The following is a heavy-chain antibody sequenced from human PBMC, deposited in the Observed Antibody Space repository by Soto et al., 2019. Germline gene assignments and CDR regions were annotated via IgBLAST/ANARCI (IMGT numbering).Heavy chain of an antibody. CDR2: IGTAGDT. D-gene: IGHD2-8*01. Sequence: PGGSLRLCCAASGFTFSSYDMHGVRQATGKGLEWVSAIGTAGDTYYPGSVKGRFTISRENAKNSLYLQMNSLRAEDTAVYYCARDKYYLSGMDVWGQGTTVTVSS. J-gene: IGHJ6*02. V-gene: IGHV3-13*01. CDR1: GFTFSSYD. CDR3: ARDKYYLSGMDV.